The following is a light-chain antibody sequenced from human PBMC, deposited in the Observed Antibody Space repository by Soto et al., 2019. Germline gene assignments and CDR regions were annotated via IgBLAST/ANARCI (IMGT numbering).Light chain of an antibody. J-gene: IGLJ1*01. CDR3: SSYAGSNNYV. V-gene: IGLV2-8*01. CDR2: EVN. Sequence: QSVLTQPPSASGSPGQSFTISCTGTSSDVGAYNYVSWYQQHPGKAPKLMIYEVNKWPSGVPDRFSGSKSGNTASLTVSGLQAEDEADYYCSSYAGSNNYVFGTGTKLTVL. CDR1: SSDVGAYNY.